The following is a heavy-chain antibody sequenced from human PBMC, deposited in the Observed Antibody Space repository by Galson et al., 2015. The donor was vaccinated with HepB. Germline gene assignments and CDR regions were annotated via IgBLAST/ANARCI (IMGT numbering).Heavy chain of an antibody. CDR3: AKAPGVVRDYYYYGMDV. V-gene: IGHV3-30*18. J-gene: IGHJ6*02. D-gene: IGHD2-2*01. Sequence: SLRLSCAASGFTFSSYGMHWVRQAPGKGLEWVAVISYDGSNKYYADSVKGRFTISRDNSKNTLYLQMNSLRAEDTAVYYCAKAPGVVRDYYYYGMDVWGQGTTVTVSS. CDR2: ISYDGSNK. CDR1: GFTFSSYG.